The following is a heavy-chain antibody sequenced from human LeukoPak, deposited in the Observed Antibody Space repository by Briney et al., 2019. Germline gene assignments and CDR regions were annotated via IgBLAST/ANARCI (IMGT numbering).Heavy chain of an antibody. Sequence: GGSLRLSCAASGFTFSSYWMNWVRQAPGRGLEWVANIKQDGSEKYYVDSVKGRFTISRDNAKNSLYLQMNSLRAEDTAVYYCARGLSDSSGYYLPLGYWGQGTLVIVSS. CDR2: IKQDGSEK. V-gene: IGHV3-7*01. D-gene: IGHD3-22*01. CDR3: ARGLSDSSGYYLPLGY. J-gene: IGHJ4*02. CDR1: GFTFSSYW.